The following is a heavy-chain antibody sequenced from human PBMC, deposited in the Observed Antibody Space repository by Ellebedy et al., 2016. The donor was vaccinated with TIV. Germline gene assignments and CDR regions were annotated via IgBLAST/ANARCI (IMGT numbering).Heavy chain of an antibody. CDR1: GFSSGTYG. J-gene: IGHJ4*02. V-gene: IGHV3-30*02. D-gene: IGHD6-13*01. Sequence: PGGPLRLSCAASGFSSGTYGMHWVRQAPVQGMAWVAVIVHDGSAKYYTDSVKGRFSISRDNSKNTVSLQMDSLTTEDTAVYYDTKELRQWRCSSSWYSEHWGEGNLVSVSS. CDR2: IVHDGSAK. CDR3: TKELRQWRCSSSWYSEH.